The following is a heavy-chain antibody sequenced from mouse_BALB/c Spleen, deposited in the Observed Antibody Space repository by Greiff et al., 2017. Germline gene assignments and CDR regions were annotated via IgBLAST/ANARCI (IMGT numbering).Heavy chain of an antibody. J-gene: IGHJ4*01. CDR2: ISDGGSYT. CDR3: ARDGGDYRYAMDY. D-gene: IGHD2-14*01. CDR1: GFTFSDYY. V-gene: IGHV5-4*02. Sequence: EVMLVESGGGLVKPGGSLKLSCAASGFTFSDYYMYWVRQTPEKRLEWVATISDGGSYTYYPDSVKGRFTISRDNAKNNLYLQMSSLKSEDTAMYYCARDGGDYRYAMDYWGQGTSVTVSS.